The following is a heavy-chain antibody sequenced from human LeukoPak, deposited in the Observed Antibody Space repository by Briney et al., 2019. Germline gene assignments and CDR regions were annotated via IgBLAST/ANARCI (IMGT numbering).Heavy chain of an antibody. D-gene: IGHD3-3*01. Sequence: GESLKISCKISGYKLTNNWIGWVRQMPGKGLEWMGIIYPDDSDTRYSPSFQGQVTISADKSISTAYLQWSSLKASDTAMYYCARPDYDFWSGYQNWYFDLWGRGTLVTVSS. J-gene: IGHJ2*01. CDR3: ARPDYDFWSGYQNWYFDL. CDR1: GYKLTNNW. V-gene: IGHV5-51*01. CDR2: IYPDDSDT.